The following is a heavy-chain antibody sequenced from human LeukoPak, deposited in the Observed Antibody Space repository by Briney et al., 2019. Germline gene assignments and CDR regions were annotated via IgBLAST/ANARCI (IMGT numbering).Heavy chain of an antibody. CDR3: ARGRGSGSYYYYMDV. Sequence: SETLSLTCAVYGGSFSGYYWSWIRQPPGKGLEWIGEISHNGSTNYNPSLKSRVTISVDTSKNQFSLKLSSVTAADTAVYYCARGRGSGSYYYYMDVWGKGTTVTISS. J-gene: IGHJ6*03. CDR2: ISHNGST. D-gene: IGHD3-10*01. V-gene: IGHV4-34*01. CDR1: GGSFSGYY.